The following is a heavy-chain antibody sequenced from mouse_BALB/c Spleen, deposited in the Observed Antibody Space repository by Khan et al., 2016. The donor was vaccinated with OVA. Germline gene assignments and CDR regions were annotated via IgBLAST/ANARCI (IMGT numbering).Heavy chain of an antibody. Sequence: EVQLVESGGGLVQPKGSLKLSCAASGFTFNTYAMNWVRQAPGKGLEWVARIRSKSNNYATYYADSVKDRFTISRDDSQSMLYLQMNNLKTEDTAMYYCGGRGWFAYWGQGTLVTGAA. V-gene: IGHV10-1*02. CDR1: GFTFNTYA. CDR2: IRSKSNNYAT. CDR3: GGRGWFAY. J-gene: IGHJ3*01.